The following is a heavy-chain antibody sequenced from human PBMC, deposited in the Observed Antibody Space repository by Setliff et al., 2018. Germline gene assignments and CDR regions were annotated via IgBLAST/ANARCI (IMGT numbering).Heavy chain of an antibody. J-gene: IGHJ3*02. D-gene: IGHD3-10*01. CDR3: ARDLNRRFGEFAFDI. V-gene: IGHV5-51*01. Sequence: PGESLKISCKGSGYSFTNYWIGWVRQMPGKGLEWMGIIYPGDSDTRYSPSFQGQVTISADKSISTAYLQWSSLKASDTAMYYCARDLNRRFGEFAFDIWGQGTLGTVS. CDR1: GYSFTNYW. CDR2: IYPGDSDT.